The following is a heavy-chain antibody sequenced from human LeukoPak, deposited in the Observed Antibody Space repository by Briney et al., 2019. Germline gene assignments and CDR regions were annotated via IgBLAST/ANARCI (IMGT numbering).Heavy chain of an antibody. CDR1: GYTFTGYY. V-gene: IGHV1-2*02. D-gene: IGHD3-22*01. J-gene: IGHJ4*02. CDR2: INPNSGGT. Sequence: ASVKVSCKASGYTFTGYYMHWVRQAPGQGLEWMGWINPNSGGTNYAQKFQGRVTMTRDTSISTAYMELSRLRSDDTAVYYCASFNYYDSSGYSYFDYWGQGTLVTVSS. CDR3: ASFNYYDSSGYSYFDY.